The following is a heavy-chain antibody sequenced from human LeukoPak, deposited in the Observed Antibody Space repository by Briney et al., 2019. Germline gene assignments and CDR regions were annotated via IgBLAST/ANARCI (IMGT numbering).Heavy chain of an antibody. CDR1: GFTFSSYG. CDR2: ISYDGSNK. V-gene: IGHV3-30*18. CDR3: AKDAAPYYYYMDV. J-gene: IGHJ6*03. Sequence: GRSLRLSCAASGFTFSSYGMHWVRQAPGKGLEWVAVISYDGSNKYYTDSVKGRFTISRDNSKNTLYLQMNSLRAEDTAVYYCAKDAAPYYYYMDVWGKGTTVTVSS. D-gene: IGHD6-25*01.